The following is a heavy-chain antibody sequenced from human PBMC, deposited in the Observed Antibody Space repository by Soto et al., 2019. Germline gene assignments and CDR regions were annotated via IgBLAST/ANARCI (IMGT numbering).Heavy chain of an antibody. CDR3: ARSIPGTTSFDS. V-gene: IGHV3-72*01. CDR1: GFTFSDYY. Sequence: GGSLRLSCAVSGFTFSDYYIDCVRQAPGKGLEWVGRSRDKGNSYSTDYAASVKGRFTVSRDTSKNSLYLQMNSLKADDTALYYCARSIPGTTSFDSWGQGTPVTVSS. CDR2: SRDKGNSYST. D-gene: IGHD1-7*01. J-gene: IGHJ4*02.